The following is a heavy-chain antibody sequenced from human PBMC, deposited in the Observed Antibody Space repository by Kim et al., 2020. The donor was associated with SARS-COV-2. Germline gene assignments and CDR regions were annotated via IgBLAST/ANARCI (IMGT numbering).Heavy chain of an antibody. CDR2: T. CDR3: ARGETYYFDY. Sequence: TYYNPSLKSRVTISVDTSKNQFSLKLSSVTAADTAVYYCARGETYYFDYWGQGTLVTVSS. V-gene: IGHV4-31*02. J-gene: IGHJ4*02.